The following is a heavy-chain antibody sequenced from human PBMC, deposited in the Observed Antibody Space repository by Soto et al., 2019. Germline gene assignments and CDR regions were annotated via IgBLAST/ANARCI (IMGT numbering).Heavy chain of an antibody. J-gene: IGHJ4*02. D-gene: IGHD3-22*01. CDR1: GFSLSTSGVG. CDR3: ARYYYFPQTAYYYFDY. CDR2: IYWDDDK. V-gene: IGHV2-5*02. Sequence: QITLKESGPPLVKPTQTLTLTCTFSGFSLSTSGVGVGWIRQPPGKALEWLALIYWDDDKRYSPSLKSRLTFTKDTSKNQVVLTMTNMDPVDTATYYCARYYYFPQTAYYYFDYWGQGTLVTVSS.